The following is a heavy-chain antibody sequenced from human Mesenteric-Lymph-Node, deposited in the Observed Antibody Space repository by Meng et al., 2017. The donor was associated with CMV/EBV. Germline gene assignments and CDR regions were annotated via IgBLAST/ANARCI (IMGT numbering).Heavy chain of an antibody. CDR1: GYTFTSYG. J-gene: IGHJ6*02. D-gene: IGHD3-3*01. CDR2: ISAYNGNT. CDR3: ARGPTRGGVDFWSGYSNMDV. Sequence: ASVKVSCKASGYTFTSYGISWVRQAPGQGLEWMGWISAYNGNTDYAQRLQGRVTMTTETSTSTAYMELRSLRSDDTAVYYCARGPTRGGVDFWSGYSNMDVWGQGTTVTVSS. V-gene: IGHV1-18*01.